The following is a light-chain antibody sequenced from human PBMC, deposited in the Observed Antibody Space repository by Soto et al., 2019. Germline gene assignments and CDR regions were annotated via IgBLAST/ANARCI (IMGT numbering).Light chain of an antibody. J-gene: IGKJ4*01. CDR1: QGIRDA. CDR2: SAS. V-gene: IGKV1-17*01. CDR3: QQYDNLPA. Sequence: DIQMTQSPSSLSASVGDRVTITCRASQGIRDALGWYQQKPGKVPKRLIYSASSLQNGVPSRFSGSGSETDFTFTISSLQPEDIATYYCQQYDNLPAFGGGTKVDIK.